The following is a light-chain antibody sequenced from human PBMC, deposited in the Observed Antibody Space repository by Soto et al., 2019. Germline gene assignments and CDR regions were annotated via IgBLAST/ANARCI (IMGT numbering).Light chain of an antibody. J-gene: IGKJ4*01. Sequence: EIVLTQSPGTLSLSPGERATLSCRASQSVSSYLAWYQQKPGQAPRLLIYDASNRATGIPARFSGSGSGTAFTLTISSPEPEDFAVYYCQQRRIWPPTFGGGTTVEIK. V-gene: IGKV3-11*01. CDR3: QQRRIWPPT. CDR2: DAS. CDR1: QSVSSY.